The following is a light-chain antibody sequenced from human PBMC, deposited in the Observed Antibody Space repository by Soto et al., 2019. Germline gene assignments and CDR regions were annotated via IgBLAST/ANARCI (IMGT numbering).Light chain of an antibody. CDR1: QSVSSN. V-gene: IGKV3-15*01. J-gene: IGKJ5*01. CDR3: HQYENWPPPIT. CDR2: GAS. Sequence: VMSMSPGTVSVNPGERAPLSCRASQSVSSNLAWYQQTPGQAPRLLIYGASTRATGIPARFSGSGSGTEFTLTISSLHSEDFAVYYCHQYENWPPPITFGQGTKVDIK.